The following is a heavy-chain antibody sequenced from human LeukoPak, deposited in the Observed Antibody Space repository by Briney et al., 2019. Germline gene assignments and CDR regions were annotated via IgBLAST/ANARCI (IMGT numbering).Heavy chain of an antibody. D-gene: IGHD6-19*01. V-gene: IGHV3-48*04. CDR1: GFTFSSYW. J-gene: IGHJ4*02. CDR2: ISSSGSTI. Sequence: GGSLRLSCAASGFTFSSYWMSWVRQAPGKGLEWVSYISSSGSTIYYADSVKGRFTISRDNAKNSLYLQMNSLRVEDTAMYYCARGEAVAGTDYWGQGVLVTVSS. CDR3: ARGEAVAGTDY.